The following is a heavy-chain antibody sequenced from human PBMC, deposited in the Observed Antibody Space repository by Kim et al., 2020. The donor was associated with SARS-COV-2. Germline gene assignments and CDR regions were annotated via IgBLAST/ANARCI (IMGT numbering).Heavy chain of an antibody. D-gene: IGHD6-13*01. CDR1: GFTFSSYA. J-gene: IGHJ5*02. CDR3: ARELGSSWLGGGWFDP. V-gene: IGHV3-30*04. Sequence: GGSLRLSCAASGFTFSSYAMHWVRQAPGKGLEWVAVISYDGSNKYYADSVKGRFTISRDNSKNTLYLQMNSLRAEDTAVYYCARELGSSWLGGGWFDPWGQGTLVTVSS. CDR2: ISYDGSNK.